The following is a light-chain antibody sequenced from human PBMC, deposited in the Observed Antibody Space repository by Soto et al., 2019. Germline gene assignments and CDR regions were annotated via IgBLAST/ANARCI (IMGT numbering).Light chain of an antibody. CDR1: QTISGY. CDR3: QQSYSTPRT. CDR2: AAS. V-gene: IGKV1-39*01. J-gene: IGKJ4*01. Sequence: DIQMTQSPSSLSASVGDRVTITCRASQTISGYLNWYQQKPGKAPELLIYAASSLQSGVPSRFSGSGSGTDFTLTISSLQPEDFATYYCQQSYSTPRTFGGGTKVDIK.